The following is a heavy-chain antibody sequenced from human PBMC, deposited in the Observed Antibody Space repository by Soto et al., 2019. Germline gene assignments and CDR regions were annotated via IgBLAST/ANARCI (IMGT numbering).Heavy chain of an antibody. CDR1: GYTFTTYA. J-gene: IGHJ4*02. CDR3: ARDKRLDSSGYFLY. D-gene: IGHD3-22*01. V-gene: IGHV1-3*01. Sequence: QVQLVQSGAEVKKPGASVKISCKAAGYTFTTYAMHWVRQAPGQRPEWLGWIDAGNGQTRYSHNLQGRVSITRDTSASTAYMELSSLRSEDTAVYYCARDKRLDSSGYFLYWGQGTRVTVSS. CDR2: IDAGNGQT.